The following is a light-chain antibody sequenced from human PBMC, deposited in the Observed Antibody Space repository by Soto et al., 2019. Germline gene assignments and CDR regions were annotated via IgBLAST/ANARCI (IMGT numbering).Light chain of an antibody. CDR1: QSIPGY. CDR2: AAS. J-gene: IGKJ1*01. V-gene: IGKV1-39*01. Sequence: DIQMTQSPSSLSASVGDRVTITCSASQSIPGYLNWYQQKPGKVPKLLIYAASTLQSGFPSRFSGSGSGTDFTLTLSSLQAEDSATYYCQQSFIAPLTFGQGTKVDSK. CDR3: QQSFIAPLT.